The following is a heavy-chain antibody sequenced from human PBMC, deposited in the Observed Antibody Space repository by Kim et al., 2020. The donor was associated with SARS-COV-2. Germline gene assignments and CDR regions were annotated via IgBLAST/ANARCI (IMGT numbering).Heavy chain of an antibody. D-gene: IGHD6-13*01. CDR2: IYYSGST. CDR1: GGSISSSSYY. CDR3: ARLPTYSSSWYDC. J-gene: IGHJ5*01. Sequence: SETLSLTCTVSGGSISSSSYYWGWIRQPPGKGLEWIGSIYYSGSTYYSPSLKSRVTMSVDTSKNQFSLKLSSVTAADTGVYYCARLPTYSSSWYDCWGQGTLVSVSS. V-gene: IGHV4-39*01.